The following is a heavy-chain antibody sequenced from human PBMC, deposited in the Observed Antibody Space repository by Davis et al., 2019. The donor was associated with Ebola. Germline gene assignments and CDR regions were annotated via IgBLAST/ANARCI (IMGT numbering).Heavy chain of an antibody. Sequence: SVKVSCKASGGTFSSYAISWVRQAPGQGLEWMGRIIPILGIANYAQKFQGRVTITADKSTSTAYMELSSLRSEDTAVYYCARARFDVVVPAALNLYYYYGMDVWGQGTTVTVSS. J-gene: IGHJ6*02. CDR1: GGTFSSYA. D-gene: IGHD2-2*01. V-gene: IGHV1-69*04. CDR3: ARARFDVVVPAALNLYYYYGMDV. CDR2: IIPILGIA.